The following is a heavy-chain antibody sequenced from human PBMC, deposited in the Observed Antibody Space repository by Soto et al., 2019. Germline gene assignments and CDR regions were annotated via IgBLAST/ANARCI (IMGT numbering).Heavy chain of an antibody. Sequence: GGSLRLSCAASGFTFDDYAMHWVRQAPGKGLEWVAGISWNSGSIGYADSVKGRFTISRDNAKNSLYLQVNSLRAEDTALYYCAKDRSDNGFDYWGQGTLVTVSS. J-gene: IGHJ4*02. CDR1: GFTFDDYA. V-gene: IGHV3-9*01. CDR3: AKDRSDNGFDY. D-gene: IGHD1-1*01. CDR2: ISWNSGSI.